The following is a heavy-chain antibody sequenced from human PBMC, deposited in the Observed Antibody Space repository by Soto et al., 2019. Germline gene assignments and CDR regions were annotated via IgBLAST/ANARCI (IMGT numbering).Heavy chain of an antibody. CDR3: ATVLSGGHFDC. CDR2: IYYTGST. D-gene: IGHD2-15*01. CDR1: GVSINNYY. V-gene: IGHV4-59*01. J-gene: IGHJ4*02. Sequence: PSETLSLTCTVSGVSINNYYWTWIRQPPGKRLEWIGAIYYTGSTTYNPSLRSRVTFSVDTSKNQFSLSLTSVTAADTAAYFRATVLSGGHFDCWGRGTLVAVSS.